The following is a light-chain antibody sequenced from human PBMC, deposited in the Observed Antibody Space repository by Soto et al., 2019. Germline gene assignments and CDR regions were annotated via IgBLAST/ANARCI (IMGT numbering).Light chain of an antibody. Sequence: DIVLTQSPATLSLSPGQTATLSCRASQSVSSYLAWYQQKAGQAPRLLIYEGSNRATGIPTRFSGSGSGTDFTLTISRLEPEDFAVYYCQQYGSSSITFGQGTRLEIK. CDR1: QSVSSY. V-gene: IGKV3-11*01. J-gene: IGKJ5*01. CDR3: QQYGSSSIT. CDR2: EGS.